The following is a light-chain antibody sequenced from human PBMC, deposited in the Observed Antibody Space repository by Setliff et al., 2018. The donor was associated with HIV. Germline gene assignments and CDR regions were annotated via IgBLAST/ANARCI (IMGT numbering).Light chain of an antibody. CDR2: RSN. Sequence: QSVLTQPPSASGTPGQRVTISCSGSSSNIGSNYVYWYQQLPGTAPKLLIYRSNQRPPGVPDRFSASKSGTSASLAISGLRSEDEADYYCAAWDDMAAYVFGTGTKVTVL. V-gene: IGLV1-47*01. CDR3: AAWDDMAAYV. CDR1: SSNIGSNY. J-gene: IGLJ1*01.